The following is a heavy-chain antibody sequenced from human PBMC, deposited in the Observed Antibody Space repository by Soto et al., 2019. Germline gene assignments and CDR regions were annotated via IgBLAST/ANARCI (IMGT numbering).Heavy chain of an antibody. D-gene: IGHD2-21*02. CDR2: INHRGNT. CDR1: GGSFSSYY. J-gene: IGHJ2*01. V-gene: IGHV4-34*02. Sequence: QVQLQQRGAGLLKPSETLSLTCVVFGGSFSSYYWSWIRQPPGKGLQWIGEINHRGNTNYNPSLKSRGCMWVETSMYQSALKSTSVTAADTALYYGAIAVTGARLVDWYFDLWGPGTQVTVSS. CDR3: AIAVTGARLVDWYFDL.